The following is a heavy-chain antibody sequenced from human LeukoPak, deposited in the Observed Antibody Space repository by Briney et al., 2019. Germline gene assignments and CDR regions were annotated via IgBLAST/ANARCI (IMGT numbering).Heavy chain of an antibody. CDR2: ISWNSGSI. J-gene: IGHJ6*02. CDR1: GFTFDDYA. V-gene: IGHV3-9*01. CDR3: AKDTHYCYYGMDV. Sequence: PGRSLRLSCAASGFTFDDYAMHWVRQAPGKGLEWVSGISWNSGSIGYADSVKGRFTISRDNAKNSLYLQMNSLRAEDTALYYCAKDTHYCYYGMDVWGQGTTVTVSS.